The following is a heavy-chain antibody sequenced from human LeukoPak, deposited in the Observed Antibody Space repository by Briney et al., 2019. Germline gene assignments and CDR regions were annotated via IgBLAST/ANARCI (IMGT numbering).Heavy chain of an antibody. V-gene: IGHV1-18*01. Sequence: ASVKVSCKASGYTFTSYGMSWVRQAPGQGLEWMGWINAYNGNTNYAQKLQGRVTMTTDTSTSTAYMELRSLRADDTAVYYCAGGGVGEQLVTGDIDYWGQGTLVTVSS. CDR1: GYTFTSYG. CDR3: AGGGVGEQLVTGDIDY. CDR2: INAYNGNT. J-gene: IGHJ4*02. D-gene: IGHD6-13*01.